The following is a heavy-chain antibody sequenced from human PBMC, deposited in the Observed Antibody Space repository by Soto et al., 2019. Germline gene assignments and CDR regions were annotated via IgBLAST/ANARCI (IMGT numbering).Heavy chain of an antibody. V-gene: IGHV3-30*04. Sequence: LSCAASGFSFSSYSMHWVCQAPGKGLEWVAVISYDGSNKYYADSVHSRFTITRDSPKNMVTLQMNSLRLEDTAVYYCARAAPRGIAAPGTWGSGMDVWGQGTTVTVSS. J-gene: IGHJ6*02. CDR1: GFSFSSYS. CDR3: ARAAPRGIAAPGTWGSGMDV. CDR2: ISYDGSNK. D-gene: IGHD6-13*01.